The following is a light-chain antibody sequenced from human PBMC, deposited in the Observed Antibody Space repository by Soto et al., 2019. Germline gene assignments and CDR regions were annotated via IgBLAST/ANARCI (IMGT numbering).Light chain of an antibody. CDR1: QDINVY. CDR2: SAS. CDR3: QHGYVAPYS. Sequence: DIQMTQSPSSVSASIGDTVTITCRASQDINVYLNWYQQKPGEVPKLLIYSASTLHSGVPSRFTGSGSETHSTLTITSLQPEDFATYYCQHGYVAPYSFGQGTKVDI. J-gene: IGKJ2*03. V-gene: IGKV1-39*01.